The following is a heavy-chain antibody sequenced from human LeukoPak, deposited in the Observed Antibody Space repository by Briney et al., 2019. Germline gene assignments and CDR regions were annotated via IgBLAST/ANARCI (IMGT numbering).Heavy chain of an antibody. CDR2: IYYSGST. V-gene: IGHV4-59*01. Sequence: SETLSLTCTVSGGSISSYYWSWIRQPPGKGLEWIGYIYYSGSTNYNPSLKSRVTISVDTSKNQFSLKLSSVTAADTAVSYCARYIAARHNFDYWGQGTLVTVSS. J-gene: IGHJ4*02. D-gene: IGHD6-13*01. CDR3: ARYIAARHNFDY. CDR1: GGSISSYY.